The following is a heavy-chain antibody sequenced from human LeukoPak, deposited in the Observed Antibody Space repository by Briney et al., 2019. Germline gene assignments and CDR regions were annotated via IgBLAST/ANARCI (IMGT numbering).Heavy chain of an antibody. CDR2: ISYDGSNK. D-gene: IGHD2-21*02. CDR3: ATACGGDCYSDY. Sequence: GGSLRLSCAASGFTFSSYATHWVRKAPGKGLEWVAVISYDGSNKYYADSVKGRFTILRDNSKNTLYLQMNSLRAEDTAVYYCATACGGDCYSDYWGQGTLVTVSS. J-gene: IGHJ4*02. V-gene: IGHV3-30*04. CDR1: GFTFSSYA.